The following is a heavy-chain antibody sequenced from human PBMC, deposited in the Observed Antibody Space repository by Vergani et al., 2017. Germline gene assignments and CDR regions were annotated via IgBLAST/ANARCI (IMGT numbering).Heavy chain of an antibody. V-gene: IGHV3-30-3*01. Sequence: VQLLESGGGLVQPGGSLRLSCAASGFTFSSYAMHWVRQAPGKGLEWVAVISYDGSNKYYADSVKGRFTISRDNSKNTLYLQMNSLRAEDTALYYCARGRFFLRYCSSTSCYVDYWGQGTLVTVSS. CDR2: ISYDGSNK. D-gene: IGHD2-2*01. CDR1: GFTFSSYA. CDR3: ARGRFFLRYCSSTSCYVDY. J-gene: IGHJ4*02.